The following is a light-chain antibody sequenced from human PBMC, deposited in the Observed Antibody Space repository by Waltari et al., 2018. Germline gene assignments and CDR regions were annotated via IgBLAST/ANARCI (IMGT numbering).Light chain of an antibody. CDR2: EVS. CDR3: SSYAGSNNAV. Sequence: QSALTQPPSASGSPGQSVTISCTGPSSDVGGYDYVSCYQQHPGKAPKLMIYEVSTRPSGVPDRFSGSKSGNTASLTVSGLQAEDEADYYCSSYAGSNNAVFGGGTHLTVL. J-gene: IGLJ7*01. CDR1: SSDVGGYDY. V-gene: IGLV2-8*01.